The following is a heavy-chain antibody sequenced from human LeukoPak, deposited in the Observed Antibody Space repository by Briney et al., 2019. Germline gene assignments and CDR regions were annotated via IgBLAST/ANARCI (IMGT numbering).Heavy chain of an antibody. CDR1: GYTFTSYY. CDR2: INPSGGST. CDR3: ARDRYCSGGSCYYYYMDV. D-gene: IGHD2-15*01. J-gene: IGHJ6*03. V-gene: IGHV1-46*01. Sequence: GVSVKVSCKASGYTFTSYYMHWVRQAPGQGLEWMGIINPSGGSTSYAQKFQGRVTMTRDTSTSTVYMELSSLRSEDTAVYYCARDRYCSGGSCYYYYMDVWGKGTTVTISS.